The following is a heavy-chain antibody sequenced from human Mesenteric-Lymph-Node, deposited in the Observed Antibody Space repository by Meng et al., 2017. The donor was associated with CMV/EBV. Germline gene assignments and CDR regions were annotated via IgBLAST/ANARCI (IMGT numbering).Heavy chain of an antibody. CDR1: EFTFSNYW. D-gene: IGHD3-16*01. J-gene: IGHJ4*02. CDR3: ARLGARTADY. Sequence: GESLKISCAASEFTFSNYWMSWVRQAPGKGLESVANINQDGSEKYYVDSVKGRFTISKDNAKNSLYLQMNSLRAEDTAVYYCARLGARTADYWGQGSLVTVSS. V-gene: IGHV3-7*01. CDR2: INQDGSEK.